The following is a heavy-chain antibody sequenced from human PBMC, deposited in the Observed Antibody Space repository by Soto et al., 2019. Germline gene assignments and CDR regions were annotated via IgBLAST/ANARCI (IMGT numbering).Heavy chain of an antibody. Sequence: QVQLQESGPGLVNPSGTLSLTCTVTSGSISSNNWWSWVRQSPVKGLEWLGEIYYGGGTNYDPSVMNRLSISIDTSRNQFSLRLTSVTAADTAVYYCAKESGSITVRGPFDIWGQGTLVTVSS. CDR3: AKESGSITVRGPFDI. CDR1: SGSISSNNW. V-gene: IGHV4-4*02. D-gene: IGHD3-16*01. J-gene: IGHJ3*02. CDR2: IYYGGGT.